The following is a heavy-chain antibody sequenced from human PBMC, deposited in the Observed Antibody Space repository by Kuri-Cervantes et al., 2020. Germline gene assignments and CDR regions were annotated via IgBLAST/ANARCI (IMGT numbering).Heavy chain of an antibody. CDR2: ASHSDNT. J-gene: IGHJ3*02. Sequence: GSLRLSCVVFGYSISRGYHWGWIRQPPGKGLEWIGSASHSDNTLYNPPLKSRVTILIDTSKNQFSLKLSSVTAADTAVYYCARHPRARDYYYGSVRGRGAFDIWGQGQWSPSPQ. D-gene: IGHD3-10*01. CDR3: ARHPRARDYYYGSVRGRGAFDI. CDR1: GYSISRGYH. V-gene: IGHV4-38-2*01.